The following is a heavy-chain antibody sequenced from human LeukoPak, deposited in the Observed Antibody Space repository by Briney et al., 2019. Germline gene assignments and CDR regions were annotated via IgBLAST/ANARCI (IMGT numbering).Heavy chain of an antibody. J-gene: IGHJ4*02. CDR3: ASHRRYCSGGSCSYADY. V-gene: IGHV4-4*07. D-gene: IGHD2-15*01. CDR2: IYTSGST. CDR1: GGSISSYY. Sequence: PSETLSLTCTVSGGSISSYYWSWIRQPAGKGLEWIGRIYTSGSTNYNPSLKSRVTMSVDTSKNQFSLKLSSVTAADTAVYYCASHRRYCSGGSCSYADYWGQGTLVTVSS.